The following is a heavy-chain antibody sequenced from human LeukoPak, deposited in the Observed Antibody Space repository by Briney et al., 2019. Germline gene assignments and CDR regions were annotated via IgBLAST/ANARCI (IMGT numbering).Heavy chain of an antibody. CDR3: ARGGWGRSEYYYMDV. Sequence: SETLSLTCTVSGGSISSGSYYWSWIRQPPGKGLEWIGEINHSGSTNYNPSLKSRVTISVDTSKNQFSLKLSSVTAADTAVYYCARGGWGRSEYYYMDVWGKGTTATVSS. CDR1: GGSISSGSYY. D-gene: IGHD3-16*01. CDR2: INHSGST. J-gene: IGHJ6*03. V-gene: IGHV4-39*07.